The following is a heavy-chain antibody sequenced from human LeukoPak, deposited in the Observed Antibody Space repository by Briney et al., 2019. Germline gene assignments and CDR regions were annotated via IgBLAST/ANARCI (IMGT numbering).Heavy chain of an antibody. CDR2: VYPGDSYI. J-gene: IGHJ4*02. CDR1: GYIF. CDR3: ATTLGHCTSTSCSLYY. Sequence: GDSLKISCKGSGYIFIDWVRQMPGRGLEWVGIVYPGDSYIRYSPSFQGQVTISADKSIGTAYLQWNSLKASDTAMYYCATTLGHCTSTSCSLYYWGQGTLVTVSS. D-gene: IGHD2-2*01. V-gene: IGHV5-51*01.